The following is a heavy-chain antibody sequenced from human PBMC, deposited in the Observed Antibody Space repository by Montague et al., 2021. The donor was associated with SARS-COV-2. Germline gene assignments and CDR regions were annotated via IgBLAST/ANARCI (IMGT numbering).Heavy chain of an antibody. D-gene: IGHD4-23*01. Sequence: QSGAEVKKPGESLKISCQGSGYRFASYWIGWVRQMPGEGLEWMGIIDPTDSDTTYSPSFQGQVTISADRSTSTAYLQWSSLKASDTAMYFCARLGGYGGNSFYYYAMDVWGQGTTVTVSS. CDR2: IDPTDSDT. J-gene: IGHJ6*02. CDR3: ARLGGYGGNSFYYYAMDV. V-gene: IGHV5-51*01. CDR1: GYRFASYW.